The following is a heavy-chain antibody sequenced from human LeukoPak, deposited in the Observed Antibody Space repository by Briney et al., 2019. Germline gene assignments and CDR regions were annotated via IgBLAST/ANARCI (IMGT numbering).Heavy chain of an antibody. Sequence: GASVKVSCKASGGTFSSYAISWVRQAPGQGLEWMGRIIPILGIANYAQKFQGRVTITADKSTSTAYMELSSLRSEDTAVYYCAREVYYGDYPEAHWFDPWGQGTLVTVSS. J-gene: IGHJ5*02. D-gene: IGHD4-17*01. CDR3: AREVYYGDYPEAHWFDP. CDR2: IIPILGIA. CDR1: GGTFSSYA. V-gene: IGHV1-69*04.